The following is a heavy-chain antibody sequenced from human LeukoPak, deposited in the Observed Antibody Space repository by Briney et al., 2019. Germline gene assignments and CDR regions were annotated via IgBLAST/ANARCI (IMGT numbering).Heavy chain of an antibody. D-gene: IGHD3-3*01. CDR3: ARGAYYDFWSGYSPALYYYYGMDV. CDR2: INHSGST. V-gene: IGHV4-34*01. CDR1: GGSFSGYY. J-gene: IGHJ6*02. Sequence: PSETLSLTCAVYGGSFSGYYWSWIRQPPGKGLEWIGEINHSGSTNYNPSLKSRVTISVDTSKNQFSLKLSSVTAADTAVYYCARGAYYDFWSGYSPALYYYYGMDVWGQGTTVTVSS.